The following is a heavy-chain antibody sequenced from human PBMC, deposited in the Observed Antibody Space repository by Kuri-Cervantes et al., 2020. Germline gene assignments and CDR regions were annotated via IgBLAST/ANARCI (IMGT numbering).Heavy chain of an antibody. J-gene: IGHJ4*02. D-gene: IGHD3-10*01. CDR2: ISGTGSTI. Sequence: GESLKISCAASGFTFSSYGIHWVRQAPGKGLEWLSYISGTGSTIYYADSVKGRFTISRDNAKNSLYLQMNSLRDEDTAIYYCARDFGFSYYFLDYWGPGTLVTVSS. CDR3: ARDFGFSYYFLDY. V-gene: IGHV3-48*02. CDR1: GFTFSSYG.